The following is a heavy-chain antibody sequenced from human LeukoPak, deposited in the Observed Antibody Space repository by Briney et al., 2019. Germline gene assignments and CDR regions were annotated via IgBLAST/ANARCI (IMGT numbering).Heavy chain of an antibody. CDR1: GFTFSNAW. Sequence: GSLRLSCAASGFTFSNAWMNWVRQPPGKGLEWIGEINHSGSTNYNPSLKSRVTISVDTSKNQFSLKLSSVTAADTAVYYCAAHYYDFWSGYFHGNWFDPWGQGTLVTVSS. D-gene: IGHD3-3*01. CDR2: INHSGST. J-gene: IGHJ5*02. V-gene: IGHV4-34*08. CDR3: AAHYYDFWSGYFHGNWFDP.